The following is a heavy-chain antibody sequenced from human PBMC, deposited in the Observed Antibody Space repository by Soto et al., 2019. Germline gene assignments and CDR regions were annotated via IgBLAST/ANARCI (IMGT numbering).Heavy chain of an antibody. Sequence: ASVKVSCKASGYTFTSYGISWVRQAPGQGLEWLGWISIYNGNTNYAQKLQGRVTMTTDTSTNTAYMELRSLRSDDTAVYYCARVYDFWSGYANPFEEWGQGTLVTVSS. CDR3: ARVYDFWSGYANPFEE. CDR2: ISIYNGNT. V-gene: IGHV1-18*01. D-gene: IGHD3-3*01. J-gene: IGHJ4*02. CDR1: GYTFTSYG.